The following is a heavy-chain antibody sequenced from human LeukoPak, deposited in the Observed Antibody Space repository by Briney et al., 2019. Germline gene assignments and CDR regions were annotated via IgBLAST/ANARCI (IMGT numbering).Heavy chain of an antibody. J-gene: IGHJ4*02. CDR2: VSGSGSST. CDR3: AKGVSAVVPHALDY. CDR1: GFTFSSYV. V-gene: IGHV3-23*01. D-gene: IGHD2-15*01. Sequence: PGGSLRLSCAASGFTFSSYVMSWVRQAPGKGLEWVSAVSGSGSSTYYADSVKGRFTISRDNSKNTLYLQMDSLRAEDTAVYYCAKGVSAVVPHALDYWGQGTLVTVSS.